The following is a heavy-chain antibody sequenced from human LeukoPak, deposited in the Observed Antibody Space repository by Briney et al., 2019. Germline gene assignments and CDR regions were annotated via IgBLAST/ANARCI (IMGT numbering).Heavy chain of an antibody. CDR2: VWKSGTI. V-gene: IGHV4-39*07. J-gene: IGHJ4*02. CDR1: RDYIRLIDYY. CDR3: ARLIVGCTDGVCYKGHLY. D-gene: IGHD2-8*01. Sequence: PSETLSLTCSVSRDYIRLIDYYGVWVRQPPGKGLEWIVKVWKSGTISCHPALSSRVTMSVDTSKSQFSLRMSSVTAAASAVYYWARLIVGCTDGVCYKGHLYWGQGTLVTVSS.